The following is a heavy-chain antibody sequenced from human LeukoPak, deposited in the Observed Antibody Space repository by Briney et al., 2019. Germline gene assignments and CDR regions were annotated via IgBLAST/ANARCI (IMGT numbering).Heavy chain of an antibody. Sequence: PSETLSLTCTVSGGSISSYSWSWIRQPPGKRLEWIGYVYYSGTTNYNPSLRSRVTISVDTSKNQFSLNLSSVTAADTAVYYCARGYDSSGYVYYYYYMDVWGKGTTVTVSS. V-gene: IGHV4-59*12. CDR3: ARGYDSSGYVYYYYYMDV. CDR2: VYYSGTT. J-gene: IGHJ6*03. CDR1: GGSISSYS. D-gene: IGHD3-22*01.